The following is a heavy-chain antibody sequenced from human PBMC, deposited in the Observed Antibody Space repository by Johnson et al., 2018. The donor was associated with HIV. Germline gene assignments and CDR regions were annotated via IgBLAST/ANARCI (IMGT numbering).Heavy chain of an antibody. CDR3: AREGGQWLVLVDAFDI. CDR1: GFIFRNYW. D-gene: IGHD6-19*01. Sequence: VQLVESGGGLVQPGGSLRLSCAASGFIFRNYWMYWVRQAPGKGLVWVARIYSGGSDSAYADSVTGRFTISSDNSKNTLYPQMNSLRAEDTAVYYCAREGGQWLVLVDAFDIWGQGTMVTVSS. V-gene: IGHV3-74*03. J-gene: IGHJ3*02. CDR2: IYSGGSDS.